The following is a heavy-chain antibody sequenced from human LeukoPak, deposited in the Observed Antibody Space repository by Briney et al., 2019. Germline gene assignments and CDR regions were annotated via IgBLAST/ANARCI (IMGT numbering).Heavy chain of an antibody. Sequence: GASVEVSCKVSGYTLTELSMHWVRQAPGKGLEWMGGFDPEDGETIYAQKFQGRVTMTEDTSTDTAYMELSSLRSEDTAVYYCATYDSSVWGSPIGEDAFDIWGQGTMVTVSS. D-gene: IGHD3-16*01. V-gene: IGHV1-24*01. CDR2: FDPEDGET. CDR1: GYTLTELS. CDR3: ATYDSSVWGSPIGEDAFDI. J-gene: IGHJ3*02.